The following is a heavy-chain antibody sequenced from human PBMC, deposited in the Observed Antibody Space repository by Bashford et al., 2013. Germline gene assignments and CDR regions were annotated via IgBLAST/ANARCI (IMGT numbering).Heavy chain of an antibody. V-gene: IGHV4-34*01. J-gene: IGHJ5*02. CDR2: INHSGST. CDR1: GGSFSDYY. CDR3: ARGKGRYCSGGSCLKGFDP. D-gene: IGHD2-15*01. Sequence: SETLSLTCAVYGGSFSDYYWSWIRQPPGKGLEWIGEINHSGSTNYNPSLKSRVTISVDTSKNQFSLKLSSVTAADTAVYYCARGKGRYCSGGSCLKGFDPWGQGTLVTVSS.